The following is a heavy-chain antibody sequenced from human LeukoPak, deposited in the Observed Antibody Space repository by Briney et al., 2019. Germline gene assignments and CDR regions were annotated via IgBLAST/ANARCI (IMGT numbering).Heavy chain of an antibody. D-gene: IGHD2-15*01. Sequence: SETLSLTCAVYGGSFSGYYWSWIRQPPGKGLEWIGEINHSGGTNYNPSLKSRVTISVDTSKNQFSLKLSSVTAADTAVYYCARVSGYCSGGSCRTRFDPWGQGTLVTVSS. CDR3: ARVSGYCSGGSCRTRFDP. J-gene: IGHJ5*02. CDR2: INHSGGT. V-gene: IGHV4-34*01. CDR1: GGSFSGYY.